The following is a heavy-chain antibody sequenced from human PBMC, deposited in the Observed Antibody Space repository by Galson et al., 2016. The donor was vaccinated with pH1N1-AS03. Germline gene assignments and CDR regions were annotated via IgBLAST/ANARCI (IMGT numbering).Heavy chain of an antibody. V-gene: IGHV3-9*01. J-gene: IGHJ4*02. CDR1: GFTFDEYA. CDR3: ASSKLDSSGYYYLDH. Sequence: SLRLTCAASGFTFDEYAMHWVRQAPGKGLEWVSGISWNRGNIGYADSVKGRSTISRDNAKNSLYLQMNSLRAEDTAVYYCASSKLDSSGYYYLDHWGQGTLITVSS. D-gene: IGHD3-22*01. CDR2: ISWNRGNI.